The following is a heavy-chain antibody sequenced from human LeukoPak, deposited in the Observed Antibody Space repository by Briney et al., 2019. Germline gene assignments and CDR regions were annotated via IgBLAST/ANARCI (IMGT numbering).Heavy chain of an antibody. D-gene: IGHD2-2*02. CDR1: GGSISSGGYY. Sequence: PSQTLPLTCTVSGGSISSGGYYWSWIRQHPGKGLEWIGYIYYSGSTYYNPSLKSRVTISVDTSKNQFSLKLSSVTAADTAVYYCARELGYCSSTSCYTLNNWFDPWGQGTLVTVSS. J-gene: IGHJ5*02. CDR2: IYYSGST. V-gene: IGHV4-31*03. CDR3: ARELGYCSSTSCYTLNNWFDP.